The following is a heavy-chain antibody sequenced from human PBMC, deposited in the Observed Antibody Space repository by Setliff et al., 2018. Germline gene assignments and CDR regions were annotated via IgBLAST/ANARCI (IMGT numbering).Heavy chain of an antibody. D-gene: IGHD3-16*01. J-gene: IGHJ4*02. CDR2: IYYSGST. CDR3: ARLRGAFVY. Sequence: SETLSLTCTVSGGSISSYYWSWIRQPPGKRLEWIGYIYYSGSTNYNPSLESRVTISVDTSKNQFSLRLNSATAADTAVYYCARLRGAFVYWGQGTLVTVSS. CDR1: GGSISSYY. V-gene: IGHV4-59*01.